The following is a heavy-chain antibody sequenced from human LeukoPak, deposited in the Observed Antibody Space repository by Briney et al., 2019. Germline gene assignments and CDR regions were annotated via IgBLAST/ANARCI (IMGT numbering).Heavy chain of an antibody. CDR1: GGSISSSSYY. V-gene: IGHV4-39*01. Sequence: PSETLSLTCTVSGGSISSSSYYWGWIRQPPGKGLEWIGSIYYSGSTYYNPSLKSRVTISVDTSKNQFSLKLSPVTAADTAVYYCARQEAATVPFDSWGQGTQVTVSS. J-gene: IGHJ4*02. CDR3: ARQEAATVPFDS. CDR2: IYYSGST. D-gene: IGHD6-13*01.